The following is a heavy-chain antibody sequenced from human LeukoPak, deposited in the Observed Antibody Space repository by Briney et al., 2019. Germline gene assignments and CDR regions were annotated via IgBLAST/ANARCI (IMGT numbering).Heavy chain of an antibody. CDR3: ARNILTSDGL. Sequence: GGSLRLSCAASGFIFSSYEMNWVRQAPGRGLEWISYISGSGATIYYADSVKGRFTISRDNAKNSLYLQMNSLRVEDAAMYYCARNILTSDGLWGQGTLVTVSS. D-gene: IGHD2-8*01. J-gene: IGHJ4*02. CDR1: GFIFSSYE. CDR2: ISGSGATI. V-gene: IGHV3-48*03.